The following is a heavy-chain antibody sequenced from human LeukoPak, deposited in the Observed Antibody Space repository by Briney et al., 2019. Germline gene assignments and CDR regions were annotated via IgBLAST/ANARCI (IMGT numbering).Heavy chain of an antibody. CDR1: GGSFRSSSYY. D-gene: IGHD5-18*01. Sequence: SETLSLTCTVSGGSFRSSSYYWGWIRQTPGKGLEWIGCIYYSGSTYYNPSLKSRVTISVDTSENQFSLKLSSVTAADTAVYYCARVKKGVLWSDTYFDYWGQGTLVTVSS. CDR2: IYYSGST. V-gene: IGHV4-39*01. CDR3: ARVKKGVLWSDTYFDY. J-gene: IGHJ4*02.